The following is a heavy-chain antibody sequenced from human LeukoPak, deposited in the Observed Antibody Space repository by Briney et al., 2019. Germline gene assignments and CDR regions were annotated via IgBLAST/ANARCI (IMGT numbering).Heavy chain of an antibody. Sequence: SVKASCKASGGTFSSYAISWVRQAPGQGLEWMGGIIPIFGTANYAQKFQGRVTITADESTSTAYMELSSLRSEDTAVYYCARGPSYTTQTGTDDYWGQGTLVTVSS. CDR1: GGTFSSYA. D-gene: IGHD1-7*01. CDR3: ARGPSYTTQTGTDDY. CDR2: IIPIFGTA. J-gene: IGHJ4*02. V-gene: IGHV1-69*13.